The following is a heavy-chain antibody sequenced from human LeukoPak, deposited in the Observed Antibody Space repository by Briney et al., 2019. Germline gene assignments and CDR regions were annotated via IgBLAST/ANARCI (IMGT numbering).Heavy chain of an antibody. CDR1: GFTFGHYA. V-gene: IGHV3-43*02. D-gene: IGHD3-10*01. J-gene: IGHJ6*02. Sequence: GGSLRLSCAASGFTFGHYAMHWVRQPPGKSLEWVSLISGDGDDTYYADSVKGRFTISRDTSSNSLFLQMDSLSSEDSALYYCAKDRGGYYASGTSYYFYGMDVWGQGTTVTVSS. CDR3: AKDRGGYYASGTSYYFYGMDV. CDR2: ISGDGDDT.